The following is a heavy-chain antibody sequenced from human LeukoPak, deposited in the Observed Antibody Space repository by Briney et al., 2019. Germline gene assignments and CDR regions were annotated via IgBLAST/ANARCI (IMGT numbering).Heavy chain of an antibody. J-gene: IGHJ4*02. V-gene: IGHV3-9*01. D-gene: IGHD6-13*01. CDR2: ISWNSGSI. CDR1: GLTFDDYA. CDR3: AKDVSSSWYTPLDY. Sequence: GGSLRLSCAASGLTFDDYAMHWVRQAPGKGLEWVSGISWNSGSIGYADSVKGRFTISRDNAKNSLYLQMNSLRAEDTALYYCAKDVSSSWYTPLDYWGQGTLVTVSS.